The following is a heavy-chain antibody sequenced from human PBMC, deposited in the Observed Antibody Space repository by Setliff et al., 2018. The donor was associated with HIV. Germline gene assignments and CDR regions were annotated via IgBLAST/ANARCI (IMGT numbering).Heavy chain of an antibody. CDR3: ACHAVTTSDWYFDL. D-gene: IGHD4-4*01. V-gene: IGHV4-61*09. CDR2: IYTSGIT. CDR1: GGSISSGSYY. Sequence: SETLSLTCTVSGGSISSGSYYWSWIRQPAGKGLEWIGHIYTSGITNYNPSLKSRVTISLDTSKNQFSLRLSSVTAADTAVYYCACHAVTTSDWYFDLWGRGTLVTVSS. J-gene: IGHJ2*01.